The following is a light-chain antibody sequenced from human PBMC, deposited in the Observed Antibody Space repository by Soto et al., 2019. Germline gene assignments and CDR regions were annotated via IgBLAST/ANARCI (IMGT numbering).Light chain of an antibody. Sequence: EIVFTQSPATLSFSPGESAALSCMASQGVGLFLAWHQQKPGQAPRLLIYDASNRATGIPARFSGSGSGTDFTLAINNLEPEDFAVYYCQQRGGWPLTFGGGTKVEIK. V-gene: IGKV3-11*01. J-gene: IGKJ4*02. CDR3: QQRGGWPLT. CDR1: QGVGLF. CDR2: DAS.